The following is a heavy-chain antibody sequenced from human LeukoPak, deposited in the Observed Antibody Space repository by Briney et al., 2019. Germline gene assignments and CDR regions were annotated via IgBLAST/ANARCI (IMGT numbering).Heavy chain of an antibody. V-gene: IGHV3-21*01. J-gene: IGHJ6*03. Sequence: GGSLRLSCAAAGFTFSRYNMNWVRQAPGKGLEWVSLISSSSSYIHYADSVKGRFTISRDNAKNSLYLQMNSLRAEDTAVYYCASNVATIFYYYMDVWGKGTTVTVSS. CDR3: ASNVATIFYYYMDV. D-gene: IGHD5-12*01. CDR2: ISSSSSYI. CDR1: GFTFSRYN.